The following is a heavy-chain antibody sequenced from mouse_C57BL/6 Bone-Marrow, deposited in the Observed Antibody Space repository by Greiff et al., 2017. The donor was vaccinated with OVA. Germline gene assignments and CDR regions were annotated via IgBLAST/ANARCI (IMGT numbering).Heavy chain of an antibody. J-gene: IGHJ4*01. CDR3: ARSGITTVEGDFAMDD. D-gene: IGHD1-1*01. V-gene: IGHV1-55*01. CDR2: IYPGSGRT. CDR1: GYTFTSYW. Sequence: QVQLQQPGAELVKPGASVKMSCKASGYTFTSYWITWVKQRPGQGLEWIGDIYPGSGRTNYNEKFKSKATLTVDTSSSTAYMQLSSLTSEDSAVYYCARSGITTVEGDFAMDDWGHGTSVTVSS.